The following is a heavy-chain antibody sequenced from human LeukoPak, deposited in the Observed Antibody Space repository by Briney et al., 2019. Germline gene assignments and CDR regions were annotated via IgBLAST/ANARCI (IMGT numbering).Heavy chain of an antibody. CDR1: GGSISSSSYY. CDR3: ARGPSRYYYDSSGYYYVRDYYFDY. V-gene: IGHV4-39*01. J-gene: IGHJ4*02. Sequence: PSETLSLTRTVSGGSISSSSYYWGWIRQPPGTGLEWIVSIYYSGSTYYNPSLKSRVTISVDTSKNQFSLKLSSVTAADTAVYYCARGPSRYYYDSSGYYYVRDYYFDYWGQGTLVTVSS. D-gene: IGHD3-22*01. CDR2: IYYSGST.